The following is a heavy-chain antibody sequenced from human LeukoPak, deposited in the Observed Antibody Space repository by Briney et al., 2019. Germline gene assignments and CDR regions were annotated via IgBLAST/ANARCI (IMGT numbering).Heavy chain of an antibody. V-gene: IGHV4-59*12. CDR1: GGSISSYY. Sequence: KSSETLSLTCTVSGGSISSYYWSWIRQPPGKGLEWIGYIYYSGSTNYNPSLKSRVTISVDTSKNQFSLKLSSVTAADTAVYYCARPRLGATPFDAFDIWGQGTMVTVSS. CDR2: IYYSGST. CDR3: ARPRLGATPFDAFDI. J-gene: IGHJ3*02. D-gene: IGHD1-26*01.